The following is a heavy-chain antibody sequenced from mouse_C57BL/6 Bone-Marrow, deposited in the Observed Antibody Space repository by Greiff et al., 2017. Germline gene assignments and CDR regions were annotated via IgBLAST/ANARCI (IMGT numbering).Heavy chain of an antibody. Sequence: QVQLQQPGAELVKPGASVKLSCKASGYTFTSYWMHWVKQRPGHGLEWIGMIHPNSGSTNYNEKFKSKATLTVDKSSSTANMQLSSLTSEDSAVYYSARQLKLRFYWYFDVWGTGTTVTVSS. V-gene: IGHV1-64*01. CDR2: IHPNSGST. CDR1: GYTFTSYW. J-gene: IGHJ1*03. D-gene: IGHD3-2*02. CDR3: ARQLKLRFYWYFDV.